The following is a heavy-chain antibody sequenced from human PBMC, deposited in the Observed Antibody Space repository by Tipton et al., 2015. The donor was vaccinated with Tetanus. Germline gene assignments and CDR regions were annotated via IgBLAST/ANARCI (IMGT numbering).Heavy chain of an antibody. Sequence: SLRLSCVGSGFTFNDFAMHWVRQAPGKGLEWVSGITWNSGTTVYADSVKGRFTISRDNAKNSLYLQMNSLRPEDTAVYYCAKDFGLWSQFYYYYYGMDAWGQGTTVTVSS. CDR1: GFTFNDFA. CDR3: AKDFGLWSQFYYYYYGMDA. V-gene: IGHV3-9*01. CDR2: ITWNSGTT. J-gene: IGHJ6*02. D-gene: IGHD5-24*01.